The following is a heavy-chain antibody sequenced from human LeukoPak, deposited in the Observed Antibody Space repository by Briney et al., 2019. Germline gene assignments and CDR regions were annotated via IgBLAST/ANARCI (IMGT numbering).Heavy chain of an antibody. V-gene: IGHV4-34*01. D-gene: IGHD2-15*01. J-gene: IGHJ5*02. Sequence: SETLSLTCAVYGGSFSGYYWSWIRQPPGKGLEWIGEINHSGNTNYNPSLKSRVTISVGTSKSQFSLKLTSVTAADTAIYYCARGIYPSGGRHWFDPWGQGTLITVSS. CDR2: INHSGNT. CDR1: GGSFSGYY. CDR3: ARGIYPSGGRHWFDP.